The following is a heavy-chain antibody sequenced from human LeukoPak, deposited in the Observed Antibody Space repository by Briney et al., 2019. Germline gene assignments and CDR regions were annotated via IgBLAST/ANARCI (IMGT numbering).Heavy chain of an antibody. CDR3: ARETTVTTFDY. Sequence: PGGSLRLSCAASGFTFSSYSMNWVRQAPGKGLEWVSYISSSSSIIYYADSVRGRFTISRDNAKNSLYLQMNSLRAEDTAVYYCARETTVTTFDYWGQGTLVTVSS. D-gene: IGHD4-17*01. V-gene: IGHV3-48*01. CDR1: GFTFSSYS. J-gene: IGHJ4*02. CDR2: ISSSSSII.